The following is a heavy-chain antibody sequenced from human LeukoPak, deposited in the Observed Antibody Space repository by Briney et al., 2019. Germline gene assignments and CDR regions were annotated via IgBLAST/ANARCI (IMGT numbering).Heavy chain of an antibody. CDR2: IYHSGST. Sequence: SETLSLTCTVSGGSIRSYCWSWTRQSPGKGLEWIGYIYHSGSTKYNPSLKSRVTISIDTSKNQFSLNLTSVTAADTAVYYCSTDSPTGFDHWGQGALVTVSS. CDR3: STDSPTGFDH. D-gene: IGHD4-11*01. V-gene: IGHV4-59*01. CDR1: GGSIRSYC. J-gene: IGHJ4*02.